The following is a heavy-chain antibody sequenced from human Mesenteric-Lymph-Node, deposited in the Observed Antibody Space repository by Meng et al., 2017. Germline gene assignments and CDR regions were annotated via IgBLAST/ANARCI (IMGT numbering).Heavy chain of an antibody. D-gene: IGHD3-22*01. Sequence: QGQVPHSGSDWKDPGATGKFPCRASGYPFPTYAINGLRRAPEQGPEWMGWINTNNGNPTYAQGFTGRFVFSLDPSVSTAYVQISSLKVEDTAMYYCARDNYDTASRFDYWGQGTLVPVSS. CDR3: ARDNYDTASRFDY. J-gene: IGHJ4*02. CDR1: GYPFPTYA. CDR2: INTNNGNP. V-gene: IGHV7-4-1*02.